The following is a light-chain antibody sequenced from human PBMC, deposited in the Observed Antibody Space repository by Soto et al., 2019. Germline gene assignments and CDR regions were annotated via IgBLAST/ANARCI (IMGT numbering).Light chain of an antibody. V-gene: IGLV1-47*01. J-gene: IGLJ1*01. CDR3: AAWDDSLSGSYV. Sequence: QSVLTQPPSASGTPGQRVSVACSGSGSNIGNNYVFWYQHLPGTAPKLLIYRNDQLPSGVSARFSGSKSGTSAYLAISGLRSEDENDYSSAAWDDSLSGSYVFGPGTKVTV. CDR1: GSNIGNNY. CDR2: RND.